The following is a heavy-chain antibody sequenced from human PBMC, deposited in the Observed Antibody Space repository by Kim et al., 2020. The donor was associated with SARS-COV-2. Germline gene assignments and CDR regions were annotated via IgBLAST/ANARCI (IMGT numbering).Heavy chain of an antibody. Sequence: GGSLRLSCAASGFTFSNAWMSWVRQAPGKGLEWVGRIKSKTDGGTTDYAAPVKGRFTISRDDSKNTLYLQMNSLKTEDTAVYYCTTESVKELRYFDWLLLPFGYWGQGTLVTVSS. CDR2: IKSKTDGGTT. CDR1: GFTFSNAW. CDR3: TTESVKELRYFDWLLLPFGY. J-gene: IGHJ4*02. V-gene: IGHV3-15*01. D-gene: IGHD3-9*01.